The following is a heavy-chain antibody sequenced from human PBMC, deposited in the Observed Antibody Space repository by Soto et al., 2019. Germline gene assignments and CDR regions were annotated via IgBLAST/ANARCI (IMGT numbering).Heavy chain of an antibody. CDR3: ARERFSSGWYNWFDP. Sequence: EVQLVESGGGLVQPGGSLRLSCAASGFTFSSYWMSWVRQAPGKGLEWVANIKQDGSEKYYVDSVKGRFTISRDNAKNSLYLQMNSLGAEETAVYYCARERFSSGWYNWFDPWGQGTLVTVSS. J-gene: IGHJ5*02. D-gene: IGHD6-19*01. CDR1: GFTFSSYW. CDR2: IKQDGSEK. V-gene: IGHV3-7*01.